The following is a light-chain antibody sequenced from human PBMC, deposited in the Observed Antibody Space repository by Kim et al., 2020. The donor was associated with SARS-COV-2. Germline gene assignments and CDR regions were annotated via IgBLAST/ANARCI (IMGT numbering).Light chain of an antibody. V-gene: IGLV3-19*01. J-gene: IGLJ3*02. CDR2: GKN. CDR1: RLRSYY. Sequence: LGQTVRITRQGDRLRSYYARWYQQKPGQAPLLVIYGKNNRPSGIPDRFAGSSSGNTASLTITGAQAEDEADYYCNSRDSSGNHWVFGGGTQLTVL. CDR3: NSRDSSGNHWV.